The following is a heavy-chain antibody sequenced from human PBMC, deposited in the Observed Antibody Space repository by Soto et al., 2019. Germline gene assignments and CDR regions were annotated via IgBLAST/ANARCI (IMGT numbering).Heavy chain of an antibody. CDR1: GFTFSSYG. Sequence: QVQLVESGGGVVQPGRSLRLSCAASGFTFSSYGMHWVRQAPGKGLEWVALISYDGSNKYYADSVKGRFTISRDNSKNTLSLQVSSLRPEDTAVYYCAKGRDSSGWFSGYYYGVDVWGQGTTVTVSS. D-gene: IGHD6-19*01. V-gene: IGHV3-30*18. CDR2: ISYDGSNK. J-gene: IGHJ6*02. CDR3: AKGRDSSGWFSGYYYGVDV.